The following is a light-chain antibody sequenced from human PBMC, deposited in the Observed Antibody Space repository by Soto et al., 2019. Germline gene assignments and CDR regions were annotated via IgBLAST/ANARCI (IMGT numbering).Light chain of an antibody. CDR3: QQTSVPVWT. CDR1: QTIGTY. J-gene: IGKJ1*01. V-gene: IGKV1-39*01. Sequence: DIQMTQSPSSLSASVGDRVTITCRASQTIGTYLNWYQQKPGTAPKLLISAVSRLQGGVPSRFGGSGSGADFTLTIDRLQPEDSATYYCQQTSVPVWTFGQGTKVEIQ. CDR2: AVS.